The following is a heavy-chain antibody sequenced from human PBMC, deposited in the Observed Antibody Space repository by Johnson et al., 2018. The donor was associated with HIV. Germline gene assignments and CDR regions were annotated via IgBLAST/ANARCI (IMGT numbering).Heavy chain of an antibody. J-gene: IGHJ3*02. CDR2: IGTAGDT. D-gene: IGHD6-6*01. V-gene: IGHV3-13*04. Sequence: EVQLVESGGGLVQPGGSLRLSCAASGFTFSDYPMHWVRQAPGKGLEYVSAIGTAGDTYYPGSVKGRFTISRDNSKNTLYLQMNSLRAEDTAVYYCARDRGSSSPAHAFDIWGQGTMVTVS. CDR3: ARDRGSSSPAHAFDI. CDR1: GFTFSDYP.